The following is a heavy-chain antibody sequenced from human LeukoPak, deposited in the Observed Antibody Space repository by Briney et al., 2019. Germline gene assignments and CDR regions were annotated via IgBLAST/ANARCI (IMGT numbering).Heavy chain of an antibody. V-gene: IGHV4-34*01. CDR2: INHSGST. Sequence: PSETLSLTCAVYGGSFSGYYWSWIRQPRGKGLEWIGEINHSGSTNYNPSLKSRVTISVDTSKNKFSLKLSSVTAADTAVYYCARGTTKLTAAAATHFDYWGQGTLVTVSS. D-gene: IGHD6-13*01. CDR3: ARGTTKLTAAAATHFDY. CDR1: GGSFSGYY. J-gene: IGHJ4*02.